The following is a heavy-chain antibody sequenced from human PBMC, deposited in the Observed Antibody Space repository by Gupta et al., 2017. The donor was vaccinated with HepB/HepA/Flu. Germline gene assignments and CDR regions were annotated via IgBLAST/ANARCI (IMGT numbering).Heavy chain of an antibody. J-gene: IGHJ6*03. CDR1: GCSISGNA. V-gene: IGHV3-23*01. CDR3: AKDLYFWSAMDV. D-gene: IGHD3-3*01. CDR2: IGTDHNP. Sequence: EVQLLESGGGLVKPGGALTLSCAVSGCSISGNAMSWVRQAPGKGLEWVAGIGTDHNPHYADSVRGRFTVSRDNSKNTVYLQINSLRGEDTAVYCCAKDLYFWSAMDVWGKGTTVTVSS.